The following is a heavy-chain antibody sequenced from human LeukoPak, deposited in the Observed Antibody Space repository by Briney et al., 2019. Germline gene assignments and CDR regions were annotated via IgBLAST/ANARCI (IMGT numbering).Heavy chain of an antibody. D-gene: IGHD4-17*01. CDR2: IYYSGNT. Sequence: PSETLSLTCTVSGGSISSYYWSWIRQPPGKGLEWIGYIYYSGNTNYNPSLKSRVTISVDTSKNQFSLKLSSVTAADTAVYYCARAVSRTFDYWGQGTLVTVSS. J-gene: IGHJ4*02. CDR1: GGSISSYY. CDR3: ARAVSRTFDY. V-gene: IGHV4-59*12.